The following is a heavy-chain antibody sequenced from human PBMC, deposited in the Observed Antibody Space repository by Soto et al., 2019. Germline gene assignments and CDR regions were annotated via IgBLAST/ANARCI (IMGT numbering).Heavy chain of an antibody. V-gene: IGHV5-51*01. D-gene: IGHD3-9*01. CDR2: IYPGDSDT. CDR3: ARVNDDILTGSYYFDY. Sequence: PGESLKISCKGSGYSFTSYWIGWVRQMPGKGLEWMGIIYPGDSDTRYSPSFQGQVTISADKSISTAYLQWSSLKASDTAMYYCARVNDDILTGSYYFDYWGQGTQVTVSS. J-gene: IGHJ4*02. CDR1: GYSFTSYW.